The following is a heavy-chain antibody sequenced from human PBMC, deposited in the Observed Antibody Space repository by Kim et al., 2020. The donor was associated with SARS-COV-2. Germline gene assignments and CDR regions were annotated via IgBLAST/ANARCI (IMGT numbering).Heavy chain of an antibody. Sequence: GGSLRLSCAASGFTFSSYAMHWVRQAPGKGLEWVAVISYDGSNKYYADSVKGRFTISRDNSKNTLYLQMNSLRAEDTAVYYCARDLMTTVTTSGKDYGM. J-gene: IGHJ6*01. CDR1: GFTFSSYA. D-gene: IGHD4-17*01. CDR2: ISYDGSNK. CDR3: ARDLMTTVTTSGKDYGM. V-gene: IGHV3-30*04.